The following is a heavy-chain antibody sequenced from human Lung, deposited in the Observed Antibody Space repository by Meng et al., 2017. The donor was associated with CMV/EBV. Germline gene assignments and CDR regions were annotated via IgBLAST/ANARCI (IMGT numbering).Heavy chain of an antibody. D-gene: IGHD3-22*01. J-gene: IGHJ6*01. CDR3: AKRGDSSGTYAMDV. Sequence: GESLKISCAASGFTFSSYAMHWVRQAPGKGLEWVANIRFDGTNKYHADSVKGRFTISRDNSKNTLYLQMNSLRAEDTAVYYCAKRGDSSGTYAMDVWGQGTXVTVVS. CDR1: GFTFSSYA. CDR2: IRFDGTNK. V-gene: IGHV3-30*02.